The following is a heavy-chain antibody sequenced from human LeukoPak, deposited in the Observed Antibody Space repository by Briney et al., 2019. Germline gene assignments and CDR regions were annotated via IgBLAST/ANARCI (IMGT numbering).Heavy chain of an antibody. Sequence: GASVKVSCKASGYTFTSYGISWVRQAPGQGLEWMGWISAYNGNTNYAQKLQGRVTMTTDTSTSTAYIELRSLRSDDTAVYYCASSGPTMIVVGPEAFDIWGQGTMVTVSS. D-gene: IGHD3-22*01. CDR2: ISAYNGNT. V-gene: IGHV1-18*01. CDR3: ASSGPTMIVVGPEAFDI. CDR1: GYTFTSYG. J-gene: IGHJ3*02.